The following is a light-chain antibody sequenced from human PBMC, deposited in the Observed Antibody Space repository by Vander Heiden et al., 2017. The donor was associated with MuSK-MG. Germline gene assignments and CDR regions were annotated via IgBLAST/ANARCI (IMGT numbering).Light chain of an antibody. CDR1: SFNVGSNY. CDR3: AAWDDSCWV. Sequence: QSVLTQPPSASGTPGPRVTISCSGRSFNVGSNYVHWYQQLPGAAPNLLIDRNNRRPSGVPDRFSSSKSGTSATLAIGGIRTEDEADYYCAAWDDSCWVFGGGTKLTVL. J-gene: IGLJ3*02. CDR2: RNN. V-gene: IGLV1-47*01.